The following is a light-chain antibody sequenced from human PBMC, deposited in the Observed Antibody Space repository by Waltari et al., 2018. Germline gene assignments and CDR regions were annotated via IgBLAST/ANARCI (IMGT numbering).Light chain of an antibody. V-gene: IGLV2-14*01. Sequence: QSALTQPASVSGSPGQSITISCSGTSTDIGAYKHVSWYQQHPGKAPNLMIYEVSKRPSGVSNRFSGSKSGNTASLTISGLQADDESHYYCTSFTSSATWVFGGGTKVTVL. CDR1: STDIGAYKH. CDR2: EVS. CDR3: TSFTSSATWV. J-gene: IGLJ3*02.